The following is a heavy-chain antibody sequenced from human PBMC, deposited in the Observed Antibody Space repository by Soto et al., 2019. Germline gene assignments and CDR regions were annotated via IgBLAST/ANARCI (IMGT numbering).Heavy chain of an antibody. J-gene: IGHJ6*03. V-gene: IGHV3-33*01. Sequence: QVQLVESGGGVVQPGRSLRLSCAASGFTFSSYGMHWVRQAPGKGLEWVAVIWYDGSNKYYADSVKGRFTISRDNSKNTLYLQMNSLRAEDTAVYYCARGSMVRCPPNYYYYYMDVWGKGTTVTVSS. CDR1: GFTFSSYG. CDR2: IWYDGSNK. CDR3: ARGSMVRCPPNYYYYYMDV. D-gene: IGHD3-10*01.